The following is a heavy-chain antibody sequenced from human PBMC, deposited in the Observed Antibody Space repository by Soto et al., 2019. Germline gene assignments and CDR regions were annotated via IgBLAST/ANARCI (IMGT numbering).Heavy chain of an antibody. Sequence: GGSLRLSCAASGFTFSSYAMHWVRQAPGKGLEWVAVISYDGSNKYYADSVKGRFTISRDNSKNTLYLQMNSLRAEDTAVYYCARGARFLEWLRNWFDPWGQGTLVTVSS. J-gene: IGHJ5*02. V-gene: IGHV3-30-3*01. D-gene: IGHD3-3*01. CDR1: GFTFSSYA. CDR2: ISYDGSNK. CDR3: ARGARFLEWLRNWFDP.